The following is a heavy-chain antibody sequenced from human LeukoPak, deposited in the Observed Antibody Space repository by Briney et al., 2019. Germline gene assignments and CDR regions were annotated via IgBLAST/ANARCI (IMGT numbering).Heavy chain of an antibody. V-gene: IGHV1-2*02. D-gene: IGHD6-13*01. J-gene: IGHJ4*02. CDR2: INPTSGGT. CDR3: ARDNTAGGPFDY. CDR1: GYTFTGYY. Sequence: ASVKVSCKASGYTFTGYYIHWVRQAPGQGLEWMGWINPTSGGTKYAQKFQGRVTMTRDTSTSAVYMELSSLRSEDTAMYYCARDNTAGGPFDYWGQGTLVTVSS.